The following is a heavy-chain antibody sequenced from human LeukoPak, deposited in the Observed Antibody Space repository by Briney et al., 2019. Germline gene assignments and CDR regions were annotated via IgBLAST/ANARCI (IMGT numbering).Heavy chain of an antibody. D-gene: IGHD3-22*01. V-gene: IGHV3-30-3*01. J-gene: IGHJ4*02. CDR3: ARDNYYDSSGYYVF. CDR2: ISYDGSNK. CDR1: GFTFSRYA. Sequence: PGRSLRLSCATSGFTFSRYAMHWVRQAPGKGLEWVAVISYDGSNKYYADSVKGRFTISRDNSKNTLYLQMNSLRAEDTAVYYCARDNYYDSSGYYVFWGQGTLVTVSS.